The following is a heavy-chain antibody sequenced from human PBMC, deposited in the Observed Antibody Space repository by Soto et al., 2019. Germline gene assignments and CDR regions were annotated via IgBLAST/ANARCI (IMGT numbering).Heavy chain of an antibody. V-gene: IGHV4-30-2*01. CDR1: GGSISSGGYS. D-gene: IGHD5-12*01. CDR2: IYHSGST. CDR3: AAGGGLPRYY. J-gene: IGHJ4*02. Sequence: QLQLQESGSGLVKPSQTLSLTCAVSGGSISSGGYSWSWIRQPPGKGLEWIGYIYHSGSTYYNPSLKSRVTIAVDRAKNQFSLQLSSVTAADTAVYYCAAGGGLPRYYWGQGTLVTVSS.